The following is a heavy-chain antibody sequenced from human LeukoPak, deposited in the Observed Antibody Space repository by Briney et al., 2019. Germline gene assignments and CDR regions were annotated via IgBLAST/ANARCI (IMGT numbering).Heavy chain of an antibody. D-gene: IGHD2-15*01. Sequence: NAGGSLRLSCAASGFTVSSNYMSWVRQPPGKGLEWIGTIYYSGSTYYNPSLKSRVTISMDTSKNQFSLKLTSVTAADTAVYYCARRDCGGGSCSFDYWGQGTLVTVSS. CDR3: ARRDCGGGSCSFDY. CDR1: GFTVSSNY. V-gene: IGHV4-39*01. J-gene: IGHJ4*02. CDR2: IYYSGST.